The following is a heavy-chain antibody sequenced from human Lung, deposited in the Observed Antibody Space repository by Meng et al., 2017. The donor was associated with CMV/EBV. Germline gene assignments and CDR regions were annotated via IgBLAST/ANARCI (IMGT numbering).Heavy chain of an antibody. D-gene: IGHD3-3*01. CDR2: IRHDGSIK. V-gene: IGHV3-30*02. CDR3: ARETKYYSFWSGYEDYYYYGMDV. J-gene: IGHJ6*01. CDR1: GFTFDNYG. Sequence: PCAASGFTFDNYGMHWVRQAPGKGLEWVAFIRHDGSIKYYGDSVKGRFTISRDSFKNTLYLQMNSLRAEDTAVYYCARETKYYSFWSGYEDYYYYGMDVWXQGTTVTVSS.